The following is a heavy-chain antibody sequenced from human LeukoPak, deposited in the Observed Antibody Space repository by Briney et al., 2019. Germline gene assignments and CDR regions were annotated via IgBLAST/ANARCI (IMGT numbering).Heavy chain of an antibody. D-gene: IGHD6-19*01. CDR1: GGTFSSYA. Sequence: ASVKVSCKASGGTFSSYAISWVRQAPGQGLEWMGGIIPIFGTANYAQKFQGRVTITADKSTSTAYMELSSLRSEDTAVYYCAYSSGWYDGFDYWGQGTLVTVSS. CDR3: AYSSGWYDGFDY. V-gene: IGHV1-69*06. CDR2: IIPIFGTA. J-gene: IGHJ4*02.